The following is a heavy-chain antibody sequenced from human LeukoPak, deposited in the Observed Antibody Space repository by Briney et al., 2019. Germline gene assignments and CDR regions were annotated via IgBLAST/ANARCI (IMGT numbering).Heavy chain of an antibody. V-gene: IGHV4-39*01. CDR2: IYYSGST. Sequence: PSETLSLTCTVSGGSISSSNYYWGWIRQPPGKGLGWIGSIYYSGSTYYQPSLKSRVTISVDTSKNQFSLKLSSVTAADTAVYYCARVAAAGFPYYYYYMGGWGKGTTVTMSS. CDR1: GGSISSSNYY. D-gene: IGHD6-13*01. J-gene: IGHJ6*03. CDR3: ARVAAAGFPYYYYYMGG.